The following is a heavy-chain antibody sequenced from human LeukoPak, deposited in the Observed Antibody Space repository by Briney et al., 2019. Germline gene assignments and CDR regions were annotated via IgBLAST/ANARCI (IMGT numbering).Heavy chain of an antibody. CDR3: TSRSDDDEYSTTYYYYMDV. CDR1: GGSISSSSYY. CDR2: IYYSGSS. Sequence: SETLSLTCTVSGGSISSSSYYWDWIRQPPGKGLEWIGSIYYSGSSYYNPSLKSRVTISVDTSKNQFSLKLSSVTAADTAVYCCTSRSDDDEYSTTYYYYMDVWGKGTTVTVSS. V-gene: IGHV4-39*01. J-gene: IGHJ6*03. D-gene: IGHD1-1*01.